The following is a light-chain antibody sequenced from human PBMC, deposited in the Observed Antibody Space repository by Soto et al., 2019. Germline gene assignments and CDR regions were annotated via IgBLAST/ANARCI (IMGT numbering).Light chain of an antibody. V-gene: IGKV3-11*01. CDR3: QQRSDWSFT. CDR1: QSVSNY. J-gene: IGKJ3*01. Sequence: EIVLTQSPATLSLSPGERASLSCRASQSVSNYLAWFQQKPGQAPRLLIYDTSNRAPGIPARFSGSGSGTDFNLTISSLEPEDFVVYYCQQRSDWSFTFGPGTKVAIK. CDR2: DTS.